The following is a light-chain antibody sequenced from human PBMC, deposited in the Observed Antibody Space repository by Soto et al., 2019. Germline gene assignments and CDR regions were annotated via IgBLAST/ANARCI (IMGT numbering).Light chain of an antibody. CDR1: QSVSNH. V-gene: IGKV3-11*01. CDR2: DAS. J-gene: IGKJ4*01. CDR3: AQRSSGPFT. Sequence: EISLTQSPATLSLSPGERATLSCRTTQSVSNHLAWYQQRPGQAPRLLIYDASSRATGIPGRFSGSGSGTDLSLTISYLEPEDFAVYYCAQRSSGPFTFGGGTKV.